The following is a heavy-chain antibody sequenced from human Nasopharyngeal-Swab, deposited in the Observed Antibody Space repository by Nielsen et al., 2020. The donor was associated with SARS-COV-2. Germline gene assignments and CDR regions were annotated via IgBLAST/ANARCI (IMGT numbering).Heavy chain of an antibody. Sequence: GESLKISCEASGFSLRTYDMHWVRQIPGRAPEWVAIMSIDGTNNQYADSVKGRFVISRDISKRTLYLQMNSLRPEDTAIYFCAKRVVFPNWSAFDVWDQGTLVTVSS. J-gene: IGHJ3*01. CDR1: GFSLRTYD. V-gene: IGHV3-30*18. CDR2: MSIDGTNN. CDR3: AKRVVFPNWSAFDV. D-gene: IGHD3-3*01.